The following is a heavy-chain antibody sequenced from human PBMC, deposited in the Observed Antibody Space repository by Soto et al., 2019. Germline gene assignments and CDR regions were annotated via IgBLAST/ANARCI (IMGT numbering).Heavy chain of an antibody. CDR3: AREGYSYGSKYHQY. J-gene: IGHJ1*01. CDR1: GFPVSSNY. CDR2: IYSGGIT. V-gene: IGHV3-53*01. D-gene: IGHD5-18*01. Sequence: EVQLVESGGGLIQPGGSLRLCCAASGFPVSSNYMTWVRQAPGKGLEWVSIIYSGGITYYADSVKGRFTISRDNSKNTVSLQMNNLRAEDTAVYFCAREGYSYGSKYHQYWGQGTLVTVSS.